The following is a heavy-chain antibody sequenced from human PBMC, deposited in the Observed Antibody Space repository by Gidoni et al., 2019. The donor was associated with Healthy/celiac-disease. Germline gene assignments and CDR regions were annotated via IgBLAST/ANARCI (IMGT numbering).Heavy chain of an antibody. CDR1: GGTFSSYA. D-gene: IGHD4-4*01. CDR3: ARASLTVTTVDYYYYYMDV. Sequence: LVQSGAEVKKPGSSVKVSCKASGGTFSSYAISWVRQAPGQGLEWMGGILPSFVTAIYARTFQGRVTITADESTRTAYMELSSLRSEDTAVYYCARASLTVTTVDYYYYYMDVWGKGTTVTVSS. J-gene: IGHJ6*03. CDR2: ILPSFVTA. V-gene: IGHV1-69*01.